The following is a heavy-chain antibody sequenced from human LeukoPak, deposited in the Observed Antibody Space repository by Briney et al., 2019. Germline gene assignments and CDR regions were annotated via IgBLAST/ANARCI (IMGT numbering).Heavy chain of an antibody. J-gene: IGHJ3*02. D-gene: IGHD6-6*01. CDR2: MNPNSGNT. Sequence: ASVEVSCKASGYTFTSYDINWVRQATGQGLEWMGWMNPNSGNTGYAQKFQGRVTITRNTSISTAYMELSSLRSEDTAVYYCARWGSSSDAFDIWGQGTMVTVSS. CDR1: GYTFTSYD. V-gene: IGHV1-8*03. CDR3: ARWGSSSDAFDI.